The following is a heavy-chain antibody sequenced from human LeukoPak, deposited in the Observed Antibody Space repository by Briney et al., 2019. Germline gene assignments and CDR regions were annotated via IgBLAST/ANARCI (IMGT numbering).Heavy chain of an antibody. CDR1: GYSFTDKY. V-gene: IGHV1-2*02. Sequence: ASVKVSCKASGYSFTDKYMHWVRQAPGQGLEWMGWINPNSGGTNYAQKFQGRVTMTTDTSTSTAYMELRSLRSDDTAVYYCARGGSSGWRTPNDDYWGQGTLVTVSS. D-gene: IGHD6-19*01. CDR3: ARGGSSGWRTPNDDY. J-gene: IGHJ4*02. CDR2: INPNSGGT.